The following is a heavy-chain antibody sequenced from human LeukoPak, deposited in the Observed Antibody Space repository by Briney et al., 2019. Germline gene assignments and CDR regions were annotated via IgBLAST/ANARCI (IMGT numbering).Heavy chain of an antibody. CDR1: GGSISSDY. V-gene: IGHV4-59*01. CDR2: IYYSGTT. Sequence: SETLSLTCTVSGGSISSDYWSWIRQSPGKGLEWIGYIYYSGTTSYNPSLKSRVTISLDTSKDQFSLKLSSVTAADTAVYYCARGANWGSPDYWGQGTLVTVSS. CDR3: ARGANWGSPDY. J-gene: IGHJ4*02. D-gene: IGHD7-27*01.